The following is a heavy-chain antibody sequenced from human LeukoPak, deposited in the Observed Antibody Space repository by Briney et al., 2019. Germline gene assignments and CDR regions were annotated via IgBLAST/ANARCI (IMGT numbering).Heavy chain of an antibody. V-gene: IGHV3-30-3*01. D-gene: IGHD3-10*01. J-gene: IGHJ4*02. CDR1: GFTFSSYA. Sequence: GGSLRLSCAASGFTFSSYAMHWVRQAPGKGLEWVAVISYDGSNKYYTDSVKGRFTISRDNSKNTLYLQMNSLRAEDTAVYYCGSGSYYNEVDYWGQGTLVTVSS. CDR2: ISYDGSNK. CDR3: GSGSYYNEVDY.